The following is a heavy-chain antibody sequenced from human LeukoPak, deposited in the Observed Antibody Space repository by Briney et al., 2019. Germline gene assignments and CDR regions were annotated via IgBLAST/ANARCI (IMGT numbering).Heavy chain of an antibody. CDR3: ARDSSIVGTTGAFDI. D-gene: IGHD1-26*01. J-gene: IGHJ3*02. Sequence: PSETLSLTCSVSGGSISSNMWWSWVRQTPGKGLEWIGEIYHGGSTNYNPSLKSRVTISLDKSKSQFSLKLSSVTAADTAVYYCARDSSIVGTTGAFDIWGQGTMVIVSS. CDR2: IYHGGST. CDR1: GGSISSNMW. V-gene: IGHV4-4*02.